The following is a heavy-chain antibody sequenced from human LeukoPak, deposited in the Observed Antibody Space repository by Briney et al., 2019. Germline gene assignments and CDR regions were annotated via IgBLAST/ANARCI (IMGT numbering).Heavy chain of an antibody. J-gene: IGHJ4*02. CDR2: IKHDGSDK. D-gene: IGHD6-13*01. V-gene: IGHV3-7*01. CDR1: GFTLSVYW. CDR3: GSSPDRYYFDY. Sequence: GGSLRLSCAASGFTLSVYWMSWVRQAPGKGLEWVANIKHDGSDKYYVDSVKGRFNISRDNAKNSLYLQISSLKAEDTAVYYCGSSPDRYYFDYWGQGTLVTVSS.